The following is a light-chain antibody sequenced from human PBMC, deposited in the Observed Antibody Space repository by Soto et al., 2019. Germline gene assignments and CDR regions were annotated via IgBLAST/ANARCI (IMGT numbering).Light chain of an antibody. V-gene: IGKV1-5*03. J-gene: IGKJ1*01. Sequence: DIPLTQSPSTLSASVGDTFTITFRASQSIGTWLAWHQQKPGRAPKLLISKASSLESGVPSRFSGSGSGTDFSLTISGLQPDDFAIYYCQQYISYRAFGQGTKVDIK. CDR1: QSIGTW. CDR2: KAS. CDR3: QQYISYRA.